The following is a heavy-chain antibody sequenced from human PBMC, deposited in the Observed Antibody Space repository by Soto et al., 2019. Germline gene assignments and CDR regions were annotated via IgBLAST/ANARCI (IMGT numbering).Heavy chain of an antibody. Sequence: QVQLVQSGAEVKKPGASVKVSCKASGYTFTSYAMHWVRQAPGQRLEWMGWINAGNGNTKYSQKYQGRVTITRDTSASTAYMELSSLRSEDTAVYYCARDPGYSYGYNWGHGTLVTVSS. V-gene: IGHV1-3*01. CDR2: INAGNGNT. CDR1: GYTFTSYA. J-gene: IGHJ4*01. D-gene: IGHD5-18*01. CDR3: ARDPGYSYGYN.